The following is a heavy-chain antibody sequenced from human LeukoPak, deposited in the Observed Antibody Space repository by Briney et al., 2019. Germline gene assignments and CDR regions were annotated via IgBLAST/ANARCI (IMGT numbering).Heavy chain of an antibody. CDR2: IIPIFGTA. J-gene: IGHJ5*02. CDR1: GGTFSSYA. CDR3: AREAEMNWFDP. V-gene: IGHV1-69*05. Sequence: ASAKVSCKASGGTFSSYAISWVRQAPGQGLEWMGRIIPIFGTANYAQKFQGRVTITTDESTSTAYMELSSLRSEDTAVYYCAREAEMNWFDPWGQGTLVTVSS.